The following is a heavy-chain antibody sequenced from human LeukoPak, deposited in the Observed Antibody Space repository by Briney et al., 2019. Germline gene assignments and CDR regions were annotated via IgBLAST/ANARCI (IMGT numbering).Heavy chain of an antibody. V-gene: IGHV3-64*04. CDR2: ISSNGATT. Sequence: GGSLRLSCSASGFTFNRFYLHWVRQAPGKGLEFVSHISSNGATTYYADSVKGRFTISRDNAKNSLYLQMNSLRAEDTAVYYCARDRDSSSSRGFDPWGQGTLVTVSS. J-gene: IGHJ5*02. CDR3: ARDRDSSSSRGFDP. CDR1: GFTFNRFY. D-gene: IGHD6-6*01.